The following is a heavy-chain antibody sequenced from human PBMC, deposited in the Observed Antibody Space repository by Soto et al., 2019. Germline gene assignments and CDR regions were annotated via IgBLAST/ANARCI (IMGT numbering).Heavy chain of an antibody. V-gene: IGHV1-18*01. D-gene: IGHD2-15*01. J-gene: IGHJ5*02. CDR2: ISTDDDKT. CDR1: GYSFLTHG. CDR3: ARDLGYCNSSGCFRNWFDP. Sequence: QVQQVQSGAEVKTPGASVKVSCRASGYSFLTHGISWVRQAPGQGLEWMGWISTDDDKTNFPQKFQGRITMTTDTSTITAYMELRSLRSDDTAVYFCARDLGYCNSSGCFRNWFDPWGQGTLVTVSS.